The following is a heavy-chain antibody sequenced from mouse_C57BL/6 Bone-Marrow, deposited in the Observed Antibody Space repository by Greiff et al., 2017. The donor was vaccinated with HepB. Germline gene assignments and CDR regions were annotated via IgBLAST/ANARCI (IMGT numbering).Heavy chain of an antibody. V-gene: IGHV1-50*01. CDR3: AREGYDYDYFDY. CDR1: GYTFTSYW. D-gene: IGHD2-4*01. J-gene: IGHJ2*01. CDR2: IDPSDSYT. Sequence: QVQLQQPGAELVKPGASVKLSCKASGYTFTSYWMQWVKQRPGQGLEWIGEIDPSDSYTNYNQKFKGKATLTVATSSSTAYMQLSSLTSEDSAVYYCAREGYDYDYFDYWGQGTTLTVSS.